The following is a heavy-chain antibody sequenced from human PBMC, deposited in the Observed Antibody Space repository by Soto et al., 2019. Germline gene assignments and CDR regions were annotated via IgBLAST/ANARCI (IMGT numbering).Heavy chain of an antibody. CDR3: ARDLAAPNDYSTYYYYYGMDV. V-gene: IGHV1-69*10. Sequence: ASVKVSCKASGGTFSSYAISWVRQAPGQGLEWMGGIIPILGIANYAQKFQGRVTITADKSTSTDYMELSSLRSEDTAVYYCARDLAAPNDYSTYYYYYGMDVWGHGTAVTVSS. D-gene: IGHD4-4*01. J-gene: IGHJ6*02. CDR2: IIPILGIA. CDR1: GGTFSSYA.